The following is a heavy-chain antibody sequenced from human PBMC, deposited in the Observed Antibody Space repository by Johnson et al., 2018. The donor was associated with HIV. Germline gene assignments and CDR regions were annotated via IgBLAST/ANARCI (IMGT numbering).Heavy chain of an antibody. D-gene: IGHD5-24*01. CDR3: ARALLSASTIGAFDI. V-gene: IGHV3-53*01. J-gene: IGHJ3*02. Sequence: VQLVESGGGLIQPGGSLRLSCAASGFTVSSNYMSWVRQAPGKGLEWVSVIYSGGSTYYADSVKGRFTISRDNSKNTLYLQMNSLRAEDTAVYYRARALLSASTIGAFDIWGQGTMVTVSS. CDR2: IYSGGST. CDR1: GFTVSSNY.